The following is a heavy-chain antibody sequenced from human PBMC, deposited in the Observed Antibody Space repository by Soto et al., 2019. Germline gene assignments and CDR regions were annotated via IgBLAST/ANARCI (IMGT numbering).Heavy chain of an antibody. J-gene: IGHJ3*02. CDR2: ISYDGSNK. CDR3: ARPPWFGGLYNQDAFDI. Sequence: QVQLVESGGGVVQPGRSLRLSCAASGFTFSSYAMHWVRQAPGKGLEWVAVISYDGSNKYYADSVKGRFTISRDNSKNTLYLQMNSLRAEDTAVYYCARPPWFGGLYNQDAFDIWGQGTMVTVSS. CDR1: GFTFSSYA. D-gene: IGHD3-10*01. V-gene: IGHV3-30-3*01.